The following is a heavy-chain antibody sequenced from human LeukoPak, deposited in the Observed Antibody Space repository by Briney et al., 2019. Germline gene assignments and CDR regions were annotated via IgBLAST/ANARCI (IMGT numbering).Heavy chain of an antibody. J-gene: IGHJ4*02. CDR2: ISYDGSNK. Sequence: GGSLRLSCAASGFTFISYAIHWVRQAPGKGLEWVAVISYDGSNKYYADSVKGRFTISRDNSKNTLYLQMNSLRAEDTAVYYCARGDNFLWGSYRSLDFWGQGTLVTVSS. CDR1: GFTFISYA. D-gene: IGHD3-16*02. V-gene: IGHV3-30-3*01. CDR3: ARGDNFLWGSYRSLDF.